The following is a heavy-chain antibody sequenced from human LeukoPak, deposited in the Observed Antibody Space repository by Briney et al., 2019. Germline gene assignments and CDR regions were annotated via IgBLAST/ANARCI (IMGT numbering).Heavy chain of an antibody. V-gene: IGHV3-48*03. CDR2: ISSSGSTI. J-gene: IGHJ6*03. D-gene: IGHD6-13*01. Sequence: GGSLRLPCAASGFTFSSYEMNWVRQAPGKGLEWASYISSSGSTIYYADSVKGRFTISRDNAKNSLDLQMNSLRAEDTAVYYCARSEGRIAAAGTLYMDVWGKGTTVTVSS. CDR3: ARSEGRIAAAGTLYMDV. CDR1: GFTFSSYE.